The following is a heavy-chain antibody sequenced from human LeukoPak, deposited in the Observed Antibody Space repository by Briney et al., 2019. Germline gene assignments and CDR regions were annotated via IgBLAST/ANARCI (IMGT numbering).Heavy chain of an antibody. Sequence: WASVKVSCKASGYTFTGYYMHWVRQAPGQGLEWMGWINPNSGGTNYAQKFQGRVTMTRDTSISTAYMELSRLRSDDTAVYYCARVGNTMVRGAPHNWGQGTPVTVSS. V-gene: IGHV1-2*02. D-gene: IGHD3-10*01. CDR1: GYTFTGYY. J-gene: IGHJ4*02. CDR3: ARVGNTMVRGAPHN. CDR2: INPNSGGT.